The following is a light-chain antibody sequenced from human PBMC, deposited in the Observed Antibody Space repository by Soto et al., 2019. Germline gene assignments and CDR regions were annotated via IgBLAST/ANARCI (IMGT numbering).Light chain of an antibody. CDR2: DAS. CDR3: QQRSNWPPVT. CDR1: QSVSSY. V-gene: IGKV3-11*01. Sequence: EIVLTQSPATLSLSPGERATLSCRASQSVSSYLAWYQQKPGQAPRLLIYDASNRATGIPARFSGSGSGTDFTLTISSLEPEDFAIYYWQQRSNWPPVTFGGGTKVVIK. J-gene: IGKJ4*01.